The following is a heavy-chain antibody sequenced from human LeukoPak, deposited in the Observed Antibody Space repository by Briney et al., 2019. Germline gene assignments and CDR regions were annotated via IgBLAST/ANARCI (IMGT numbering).Heavy chain of an antibody. D-gene: IGHD3-22*01. V-gene: IGHV3-74*01. CDR3: AMSYDSSGYDAFDI. CDR1: GFTFSSYW. CDR2: INSDGSRT. J-gene: IGHJ3*02. Sequence: PGGSLRLSCAASGFTFSSYWMHWVRQAPGKGLVWVSRINSDGSRTSYADSVKGRFTISRDNAKTTLYLQMNSVRAEDTAVYYCAMSYDSSGYDAFDIWGQGTMVTVSS.